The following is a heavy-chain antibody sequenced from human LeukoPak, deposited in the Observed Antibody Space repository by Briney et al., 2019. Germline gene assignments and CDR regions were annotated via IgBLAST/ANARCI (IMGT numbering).Heavy chain of an antibody. CDR3: ARCPFVYCSGGSCSRDAFDI. Sequence: SETLSLTCTVSGYSISSGYYWGWIRQPPGKGLEWIGSIYHSGSTYYNPSLKSRVTISVDTSKNQFSLKLSSVTAADTAVYYCARCPFVYCSGGSCSRDAFDIWGQGTMVTVSS. D-gene: IGHD2-15*01. J-gene: IGHJ3*02. CDR2: IYHSGST. V-gene: IGHV4-38-2*02. CDR1: GYSISSGYY.